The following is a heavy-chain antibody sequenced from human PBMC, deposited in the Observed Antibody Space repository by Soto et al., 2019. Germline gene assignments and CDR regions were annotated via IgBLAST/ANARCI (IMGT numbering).Heavy chain of an antibody. V-gene: IGHV6-1*01. Sequence: SQTLSLTCAISGDSVSSNSAAWNWIRQSPSRGLEWLGRTYYRSKWYNDYAVSVKSRITINPDTSKNQFSLQLNSVTPEDTAVYYCAGITMVRGVSGYWYYYGMDVWGQGTPVTVSS. CDR1: GDSVSSNSAA. J-gene: IGHJ6*02. CDR2: TYYRSKWYN. CDR3: AGITMVRGVSGYWYYYGMDV. D-gene: IGHD3-10*01.